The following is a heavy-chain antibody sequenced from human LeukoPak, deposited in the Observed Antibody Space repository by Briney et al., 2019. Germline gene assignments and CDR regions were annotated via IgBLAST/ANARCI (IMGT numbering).Heavy chain of an antibody. Sequence: ASVKVSRKASGYTFTSYGISWVRQAPGQGLEWMGWISAYSGNTNYAQNLQGRVTMTTDTSTSTAYMELRSLRSDDTAVYYCARDPKDWYYDFWRTDYYYYYMDVWGKGTTVTVSS. D-gene: IGHD3-3*01. J-gene: IGHJ6*03. V-gene: IGHV1-18*01. CDR3: ARDPKDWYYDFWRTDYYYYYMDV. CDR1: GYTFTSYG. CDR2: ISAYSGNT.